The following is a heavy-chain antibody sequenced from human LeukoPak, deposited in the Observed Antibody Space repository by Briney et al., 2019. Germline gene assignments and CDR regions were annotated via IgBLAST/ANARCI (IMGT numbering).Heavy chain of an antibody. J-gene: IGHJ5*02. CDR2: LIPIFGTA. Sequence: VASVKVSCKACVGTFSSYDISWVREALGQGLECMGGLIPIFGTANYAKKFQGRVTITTDESTSTAYMELSSLRSEDTAVYYCARVSYCGGDCYSGLDWFDPWGQGTLVTVSS. CDR3: ARVSYCGGDCYSGLDWFDP. CDR1: VGTFSSYD. D-gene: IGHD2-21*02. V-gene: IGHV1-69*05.